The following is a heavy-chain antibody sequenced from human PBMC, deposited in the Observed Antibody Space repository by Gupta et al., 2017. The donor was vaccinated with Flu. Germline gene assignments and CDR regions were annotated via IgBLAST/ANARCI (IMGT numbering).Heavy chain of an antibody. D-gene: IGHD4-17*01. CDR2: INHSGIT. J-gene: IGHJ3*02. CDR3: ARGYDGLRWHGGAFDI. CDR1: GASLSGYY. V-gene: IGHV4-34*01. Sequence: QVQLQQWGAGLLKPSETLSLTCEVYGASLSGYYWSWIRQPPGKGLEWIGDINHSGITHFNPSLKSRVIMSVDTSKNQFSLKLNSVTAADTAVYYCARGYDGLRWHGGAFDIWGQGTMVTVSS.